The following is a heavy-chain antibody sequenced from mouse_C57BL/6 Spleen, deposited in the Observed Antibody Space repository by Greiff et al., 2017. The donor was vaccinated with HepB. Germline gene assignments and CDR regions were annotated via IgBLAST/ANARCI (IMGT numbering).Heavy chain of an antibody. CDR2: IYPGSGST. J-gene: IGHJ4*01. Sequence: QLQQPGAELVKPGASVKMCCKASGYTFTSYWITWVKQRPGQGLEWIGDIYPGSGSTNYNEKFKSKATLTVDTSSSTAYMQLSSLTSEDSAVYYCARVVRGYAMDYWGQGTSVTVSS. V-gene: IGHV1-55*01. CDR3: ARVVRGYAMDY. D-gene: IGHD2-2*01. CDR1: GYTFTSYW.